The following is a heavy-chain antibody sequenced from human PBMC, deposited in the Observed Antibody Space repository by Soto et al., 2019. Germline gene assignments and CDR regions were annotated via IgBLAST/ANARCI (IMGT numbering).Heavy chain of an antibody. CDR3: ARSSSGWFYYYYGMDV. CDR1: GDSVSSNSAA. D-gene: IGHD6-19*01. V-gene: IGHV6-1*01. CDR2: TYYRSKWYN. Sequence: SQTLSLTCAISGDSVSSNSAAWNWIRRSPSRGLEWLGRTYYRSKWYNDYAVSVKSRITINPDTSKNQFSLQLNSVTPEDKAVYYCARSSSGWFYYYYGMDVWGQGTTVTVSS. J-gene: IGHJ6*02.